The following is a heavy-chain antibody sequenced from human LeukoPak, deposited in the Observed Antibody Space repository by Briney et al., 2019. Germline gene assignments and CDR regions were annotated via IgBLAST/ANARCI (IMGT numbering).Heavy chain of an antibody. D-gene: IGHD3-22*01. Sequence: GGSLRLSCAASGFTFSSYAMHWVRQAPGKGLEWVAVISYDGSNKYYADSVKGRFTISRDNSKNTLYLQMNSLRAEDTAVYYSARASFTMIVVVPPDYWGQGTLVTVSS. V-gene: IGHV3-30-3*01. CDR3: ARASFTMIVVVPPDY. J-gene: IGHJ4*02. CDR2: ISYDGSNK. CDR1: GFTFSSYA.